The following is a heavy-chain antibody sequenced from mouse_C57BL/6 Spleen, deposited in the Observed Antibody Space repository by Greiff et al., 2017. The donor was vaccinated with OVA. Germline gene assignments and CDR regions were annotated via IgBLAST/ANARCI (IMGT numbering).Heavy chain of an antibody. CDR2: ISSGSSTI. J-gene: IGHJ4*01. CDR3: AAVVAPGYYAMDY. Sequence: EVKLVESGGGLVKPGGSLKLSCAASGFTFSDYGMHWVRQAPEKGLEWVAYISSGSSTIYYADTVKGRFTISRDNAKNTLFLQMTSLRSEDTAMYYCAAVVAPGYYAMDYWGQGTSVTVSS. CDR1: GFTFSDYG. V-gene: IGHV5-17*01. D-gene: IGHD1-1*01.